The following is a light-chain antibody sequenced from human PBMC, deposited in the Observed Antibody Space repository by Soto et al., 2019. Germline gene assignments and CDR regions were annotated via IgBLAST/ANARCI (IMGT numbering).Light chain of an antibody. CDR1: SSDVGGYNR. Sequence: QSVLTQPPSVSGSPGQSVAISCTGTSSDVGGYNRVSWYQQPPGTAPKLMIYEVSYRPSGVPDRFSGSKSGNTASLTISALQPEDEADYYCSSYTSSSTLVFGGGTQLTVL. CDR2: EVS. CDR3: SSYTSSSTLV. V-gene: IGLV2-18*02. J-gene: IGLJ2*01.